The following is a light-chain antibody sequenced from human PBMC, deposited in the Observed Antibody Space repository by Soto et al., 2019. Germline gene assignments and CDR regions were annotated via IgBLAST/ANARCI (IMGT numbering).Light chain of an antibody. J-gene: IGLJ3*02. CDR3: AAWDDSLSGV. CDR1: SSNIGSNT. Sequence: QSVLTQQPSASGTPGQRVTISCSGSSSNIGSNTVNWYQQLPGTAPKHLIFSNNQRPSGVPDRFSGSKSGTSASLAISGLQPEDEADYYCAAWDDSLSGVFGGGTKLTVL. V-gene: IGLV1-44*01. CDR2: SNN.